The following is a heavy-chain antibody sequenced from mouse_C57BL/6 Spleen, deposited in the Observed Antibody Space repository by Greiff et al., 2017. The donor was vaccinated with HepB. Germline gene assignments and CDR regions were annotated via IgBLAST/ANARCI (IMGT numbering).Heavy chain of an antibody. V-gene: IGHV7-3*01. D-gene: IGHD1-1*01. CDR2: IRNKANGYTT. CDR1: GFTFTDYY. CDR3: ARYSGRGYFDV. Sequence: EVQLVESGGGLVQPGGSLSLSCAASGFTFTDYYMSWVRQPPGKALEWLGFIRNKANGYTTEYSASVKGRFTISRDNSQSILYLQMNALRAEDSATYYCARYSGRGYFDVWGTGTTVTVSS. J-gene: IGHJ1*03.